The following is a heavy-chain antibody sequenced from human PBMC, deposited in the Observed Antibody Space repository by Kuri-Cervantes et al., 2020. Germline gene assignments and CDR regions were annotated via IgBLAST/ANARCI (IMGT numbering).Heavy chain of an antibody. V-gene: IGHV1-8*01. Sequence: ASVKVSCKASGYTFTSYDINWVRQATGQGLEWMGWMNPNSGNTGYAQKFQGRVTMTRNTSISTAYMELSSLRSEDTAVYYCATAPGPITMVRGVRYWGFDPWGQGTLVTVSS. CDR2: MNPNSGNT. D-gene: IGHD3-10*01. CDR1: GYTFTSYD. J-gene: IGHJ5*02. CDR3: ATAPGPITMVRGVRYWGFDP.